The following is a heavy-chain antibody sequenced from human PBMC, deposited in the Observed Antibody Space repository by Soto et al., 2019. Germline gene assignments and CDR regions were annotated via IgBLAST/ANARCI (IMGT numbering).Heavy chain of an antibody. CDR1: GFTFSCSA. CDR3: MVDGDY. J-gene: IGHJ4*02. V-gene: IGHV3-73*01. Sequence: GGSLRLSCSASGFTFSCSAMHWVRQASGKGLEWVGCIRSKANSYATAYAASVKGRFTITRDDSKNPTYLQMNTLKTEDTAVYYCMVDGDYWGQGTLVTVSS. CDR2: IRSKANSYAT.